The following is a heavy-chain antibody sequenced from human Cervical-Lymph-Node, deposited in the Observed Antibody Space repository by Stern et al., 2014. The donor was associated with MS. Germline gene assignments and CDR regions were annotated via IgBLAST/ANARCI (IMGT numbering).Heavy chain of an antibody. CDR1: GGTFSSYS. V-gene: IGHV1-69*01. J-gene: IGHJ4*02. D-gene: IGHD1-26*01. CDR3: AREGIPGAGGTFDN. Sequence: VQLVQSGAEVKKPGSSVKVSCKASGGTFSSYSLNWVRQAPGQVLEWIGGIVPIFSTTNYAQKFQGKVTISADGSTSTAYMEVNNLTSEDTAVYYCAREGIPGAGGTFDNWGQGTLVIVSS. CDR2: IVPIFSTT.